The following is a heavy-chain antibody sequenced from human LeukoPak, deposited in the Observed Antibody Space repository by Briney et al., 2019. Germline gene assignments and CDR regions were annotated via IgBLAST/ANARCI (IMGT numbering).Heavy chain of an antibody. Sequence: PVGSLRLSCAASGFTFSSYWMHWVRQAPGKGLVWVSRINSDGSSTSYADSVKGRFTISRDNAKNTLYLQMNSLRAEDTAVYYCARARPRDYYDSSGYNYWGQGTLVTVSS. CDR2: INSDGSST. CDR3: ARARPRDYYDSSGYNY. J-gene: IGHJ4*02. CDR1: GFTFSSYW. D-gene: IGHD3-22*01. V-gene: IGHV3-74*01.